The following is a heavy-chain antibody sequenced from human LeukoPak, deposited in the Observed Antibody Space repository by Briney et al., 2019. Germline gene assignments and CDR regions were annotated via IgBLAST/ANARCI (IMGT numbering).Heavy chain of an antibody. J-gene: IGHJ4*02. CDR2: IYYSGST. V-gene: IGHV4-31*03. Sequence: PSETLSLTCTVSGGSISSGGYYWNWIRQHPGKGLEWIGYIYYSGSTYYNPSLQSRVTISVDTSKNQFSLKLSSVTAADTAVYYCASWLGSYNDYFDYWGQGTLVTVSS. CDR1: GGSISSGGYY. D-gene: IGHD1-26*01. CDR3: ASWLGSYNDYFDY.